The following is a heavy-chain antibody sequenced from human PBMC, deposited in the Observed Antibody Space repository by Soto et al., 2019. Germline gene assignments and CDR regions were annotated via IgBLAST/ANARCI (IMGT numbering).Heavy chain of an antibody. CDR1: GFTVSSNY. CDR2: IYSGGST. D-gene: IGHD3-10*01. Sequence: EVQLVESGGGLIQPGGSLRLSCAASGFTVSSNYMSWVRQAPGKGLEWVSVIYSGGSTYYADSVKGRFTISRDNSKNTLYLQMNSLRAEDTAVYYCARVRTSEMFRGVQEPYYFYYWGQGTLVIFSS. J-gene: IGHJ4*02. CDR3: ARVRTSEMFRGVQEPYYFYY. V-gene: IGHV3-53*01.